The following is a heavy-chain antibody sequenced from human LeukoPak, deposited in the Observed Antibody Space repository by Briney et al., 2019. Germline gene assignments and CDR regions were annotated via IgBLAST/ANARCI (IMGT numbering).Heavy chain of an antibody. CDR2: ISAGGGDT. D-gene: IGHD1-14*01. J-gene: IGHJ3*02. CDR3: AKGNQRAYDAFDI. Sequence: GGSLSLSCAASGFIFGNYAMSWVRQAPGKGLEWVSTISAGGGDTDYADSVKGRFTISRDNSKNTLHLQVNSLRAEDTAVYYCAKGNQRAYDAFDIWGQGTMVTVSS. V-gene: IGHV3-23*01. CDR1: GFIFGNYA.